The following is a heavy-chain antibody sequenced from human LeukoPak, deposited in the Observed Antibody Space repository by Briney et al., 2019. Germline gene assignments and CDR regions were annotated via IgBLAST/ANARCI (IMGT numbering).Heavy chain of an antibody. CDR2: IYPGDSDT. CDR3: ARLPVGYYGSGSYLTQFDY. D-gene: IGHD3-10*01. V-gene: IGHV5-51*01. J-gene: IGHJ4*02. CDR1: GYTFANFW. Sequence: GESLKISCKGSGYTFANFWIGWVRQMPGKGLEWMGIIYPGDSDTRYSPSFQGQVTISADKSINTAYLQWSSLKASDTAMYYCARLPVGYYGSGSYLTQFDYWGQGTLVTVSS.